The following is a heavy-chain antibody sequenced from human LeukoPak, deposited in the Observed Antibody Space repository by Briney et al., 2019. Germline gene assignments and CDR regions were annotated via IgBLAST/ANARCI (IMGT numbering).Heavy chain of an antibody. CDR2: IYYSGIT. V-gene: IGHV4-39*01. J-gene: IGHJ4*02. Sequence: SETLSLTCTVSGGSISSSSYYWGWIRQPPGKGLEWIGSIYYSGITYYNPSLKSRVTISVDTSKNQFSLTLSSVTAADTAVYYCARRLACTACYHFDYWGQGTLVTVSS. D-gene: IGHD2-8*02. CDR3: ARRLACTACYHFDY. CDR1: GGSISSSSYY.